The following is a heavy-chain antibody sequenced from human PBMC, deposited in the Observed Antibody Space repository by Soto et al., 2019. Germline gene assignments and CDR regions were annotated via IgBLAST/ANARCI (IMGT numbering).Heavy chain of an antibody. V-gene: IGHV4-30-4*01. D-gene: IGHD6-6*01. CDR1: GGSISSDDFY. J-gene: IGHJ4*02. Sequence: QVQLQESGPGLVKPSQTLSLTCTVSGGSISSDDFYWSWLRQPPGKGLEWIGYIYSSGRTSSTPSPKSRVTHSIDTSKNQFSLKLRFVSAADTAVYYCARDRSNSPDYFDYWGQGTLVTVSS. CDR2: IYSSGRT. CDR3: ARDRSNSPDYFDY.